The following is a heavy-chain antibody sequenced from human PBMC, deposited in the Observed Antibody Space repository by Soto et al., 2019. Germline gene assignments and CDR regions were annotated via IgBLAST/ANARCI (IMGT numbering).Heavy chain of an antibody. CDR2: IYYSGST. J-gene: IGHJ4*02. Sequence: SETLSLTCTVSGGSISSSSYYWGWIRQPTGKGLEWIGSIYYSGSTYYNPSLKSRVTISVDTFKNQFSLKLSSVTAADTAVYYCARLLSDFCRGDLGLFDYWGQGTLVTVSS. D-gene: IGHD3-3*01. V-gene: IGHV4-39*01. CDR1: GGSISSSSYY. CDR3: ARLLSDFCRGDLGLFDY.